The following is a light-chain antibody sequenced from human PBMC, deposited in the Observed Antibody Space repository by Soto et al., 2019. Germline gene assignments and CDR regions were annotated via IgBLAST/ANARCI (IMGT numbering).Light chain of an antibody. CDR2: AAS. V-gene: IGKV1-9*01. J-gene: IGKJ4*01. CDR1: QDINSS. Sequence: IQLTQSPSFLSASVGDRVTITCRASQDINSSLAWYQQKPGEAPKLLIYAASTLQSGVPSRFSGSGSGTDFTLTISSLQPEDFATYYCQQTDMYPSTFGGGTKVDI. CDR3: QQTDMYPST.